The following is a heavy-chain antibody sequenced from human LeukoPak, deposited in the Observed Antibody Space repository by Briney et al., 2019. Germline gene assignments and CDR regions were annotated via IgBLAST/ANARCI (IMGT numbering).Heavy chain of an antibody. Sequence: GGSLRLSCAASGFTFDDYAMHWVRQAQGKGLEWVSLISGDGNTYYADSVKGRFTISRDNSKNSLYLQMNSLRTEDTALYYCAKAPGYYYSYYIDVWGKGTTVTVSS. CDR1: GFTFDDYA. CDR2: ISGDGNT. V-gene: IGHV3-43*02. CDR3: AKAPGYYYSYYIDV. J-gene: IGHJ6*03.